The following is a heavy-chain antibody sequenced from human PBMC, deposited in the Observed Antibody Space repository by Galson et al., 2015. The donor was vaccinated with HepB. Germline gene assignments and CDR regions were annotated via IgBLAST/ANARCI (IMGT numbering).Heavy chain of an antibody. CDR2: ISYDGINK. J-gene: IGHJ4*02. Sequence: SLRLSCAASGFIFTNYAMNWVRQAPGKGLEWVAFISYDGINKYYADSMKGRFTISRDDSKKTLYLQMNSLKPDDTALYYCARGGSQNDYWGQGTLVTVSS. V-gene: IGHV3-30-3*01. CDR3: ARGGSQNDY. CDR1: GFIFTNYA. D-gene: IGHD3-10*01.